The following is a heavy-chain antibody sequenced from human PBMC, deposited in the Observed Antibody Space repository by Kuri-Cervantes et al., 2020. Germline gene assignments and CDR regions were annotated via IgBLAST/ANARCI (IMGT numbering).Heavy chain of an antibody. CDR2: INGDGSAT. J-gene: IGHJ6*02. CDR1: GFSFSSNW. D-gene: IGHD3-10*01. Sequence: GESLKISCAASGFSFSSNWMHWVRQVAGKGLVWVSRINGDGSATNYADSVKGRFTISRDNAKNMLFLQMNSLRAEDTAVYYCARDYDPMILWFGESYYYYGMDVWGQGTTVTVSS. CDR3: ARDYDPMILWFGESYYYYGMDV. V-gene: IGHV3-74*01.